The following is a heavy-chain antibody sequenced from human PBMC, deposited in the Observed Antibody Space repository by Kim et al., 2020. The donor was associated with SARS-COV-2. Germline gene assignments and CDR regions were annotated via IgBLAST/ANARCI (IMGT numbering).Heavy chain of an antibody. CDR1: GFTFSSYG. Sequence: GGSLRLSCAAFGFTFSSYGMHWVRQAPGKGLEWVAVVSNDGSNKYYGDSVKGRFTISRDNSKNTLYLQMNSLRPEDTAVYYCAKGEAKWELLGAFDIWGQGKMDTVSS. CDR3: AKGEAKWELLGAFDI. CDR2: VSNDGSNK. J-gene: IGHJ3*02. D-gene: IGHD1-26*01. V-gene: IGHV3-30*18.